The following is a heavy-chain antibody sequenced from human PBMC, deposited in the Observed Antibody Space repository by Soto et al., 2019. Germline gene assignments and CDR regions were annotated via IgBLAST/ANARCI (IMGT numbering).Heavy chain of an antibody. D-gene: IGHD5-12*01. CDR1: GFTFSAYV. CDR2: IISSGDNA. Sequence: GGSLRLSCAASGFTFSAYVMTWVRQAPGKGLEWVSTIISSGDNAYYAALVKGRFTISRDNSKSTLYLQMDGLRAEDTAVYYCAKGQDSAYVGTIDIWGQGTTVTVSS. V-gene: IGHV3-23*01. CDR3: AKGQDSAYVGTIDI. J-gene: IGHJ3*02.